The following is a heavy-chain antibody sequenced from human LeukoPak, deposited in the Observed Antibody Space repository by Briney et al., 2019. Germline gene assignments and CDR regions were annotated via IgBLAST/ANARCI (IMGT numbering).Heavy chain of an antibody. CDR2: IHPGDSDT. V-gene: IGHV5-51*01. Sequence: GESLKISCKGSGYSFTSYWIGWVRQMPGKGLEWMGIIHPGDSDTRYGPSYQGQVTISADKSISTAYLQWSSLKASDTAMYYCARQRITDDAFDIWGQGTMVTVSS. J-gene: IGHJ3*02. CDR1: GYSFTSYW. CDR3: ARQRITDDAFDI. D-gene: IGHD3-10*01.